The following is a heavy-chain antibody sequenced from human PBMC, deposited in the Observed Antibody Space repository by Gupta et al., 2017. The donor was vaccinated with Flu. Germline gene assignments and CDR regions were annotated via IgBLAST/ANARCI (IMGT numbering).Heavy chain of an antibody. Sequence: EEQLVESGGGLVQPGGSLRLSCAASGFSFSSYWMHWVRQAPGQGLVWVSRINGDVTSASYADSVKGRFTISRDNAKNTLFLQMNSLRDEDTAVYYCARVREVYCGGGSCWNGMDVWGQGTSVTVSS. CDR2: INGDVTSA. CDR3: ARVREVYCGGGSCWNGMDV. J-gene: IGHJ6*02. CDR1: GFSFSSYW. V-gene: IGHV3-74*01. D-gene: IGHD2-15*01.